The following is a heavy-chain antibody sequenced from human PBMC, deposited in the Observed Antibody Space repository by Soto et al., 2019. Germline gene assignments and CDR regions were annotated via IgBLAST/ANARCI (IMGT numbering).Heavy chain of an antibody. Sequence: ASVKVSCKASGYTFTSYGISWVRQAPVQGLEWMVWISAYNGNTNYAQKLQGRVTMTTDTSTSTAYMELRSLRSDDTAVYYCARKTRYVVVTADNWFDPWGQGTLVTVSS. CDR1: GYTFTSYG. V-gene: IGHV1-18*01. CDR3: ARKTRYVVVTADNWFDP. CDR2: ISAYNGNT. J-gene: IGHJ5*02. D-gene: IGHD2-21*02.